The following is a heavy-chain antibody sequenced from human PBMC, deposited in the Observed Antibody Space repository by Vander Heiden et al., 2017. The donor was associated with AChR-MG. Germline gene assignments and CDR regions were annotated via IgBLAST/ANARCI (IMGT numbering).Heavy chain of an antibody. CDR2: MNPNSGNT. J-gene: IGHJ4*02. Sequence: QVQLVQSGAEVKKPGASVKVSCKASGYTFTSYDINWVRQATGQGLAWMGWMNPNSGNTGYAQKFQGRVTMTRNTSISTAYMELSSLRSEDTAVYYCARGTKTYYDFWSGRRKAYYFDYWGQGTLVTVSS. D-gene: IGHD3-3*01. CDR1: GYTFTSYD. CDR3: ARGTKTYYDFWSGRRKAYYFDY. V-gene: IGHV1-8*01.